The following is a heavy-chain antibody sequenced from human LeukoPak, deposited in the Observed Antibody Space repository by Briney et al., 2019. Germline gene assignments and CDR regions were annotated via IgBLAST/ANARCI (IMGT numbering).Heavy chain of an antibody. V-gene: IGHV4-34*01. CDR3: ARPTGYSSGWLPLDY. CDR1: GGSFSGYY. CDR2: INHSGST. Sequence: PSETLSLTCAVYGGSFSGYYWSWIRQPPGKGLEWIGEINHSGSTNYNPSLKSRVTISVDTSKNQFSLKLSSVTAADTAVYYCARPTGYSSGWLPLDYWGQGTLVTVSS. J-gene: IGHJ4*02. D-gene: IGHD6-19*01.